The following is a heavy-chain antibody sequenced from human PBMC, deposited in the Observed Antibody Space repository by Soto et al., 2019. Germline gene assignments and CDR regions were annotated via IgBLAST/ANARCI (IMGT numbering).Heavy chain of an antibody. D-gene: IGHD3-10*01. CDR1: GHTLSDNY. CDR3: ARDRGSGSSYGMDV. V-gene: IGHV1-2*04. J-gene: IGHJ6*02. Sequence: QVQLVQSGAEVKKPGASVKVSCKASGHTLSDNYIHWVRQAPGQGLEWMGWINPNTGATNYAHKFQCSVTTTWDTSISTAYMELSRLRSDDTAVYYCARDRGSGSSYGMDVWGQGTTVTVSS. CDR2: INPNTGAT.